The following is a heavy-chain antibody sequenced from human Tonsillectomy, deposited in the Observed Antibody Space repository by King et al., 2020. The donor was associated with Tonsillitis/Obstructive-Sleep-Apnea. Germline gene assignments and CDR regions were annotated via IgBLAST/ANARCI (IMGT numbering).Heavy chain of an antibody. J-gene: IGHJ4*02. V-gene: IGHV3-49*05. CDR1: GFTLGDYG. Sequence: VQLVESGGDLVMPGRSLRLACSAPGFTLGDYGLSWFRQAPGKGPEWVGFIRTTVFNGTTEYAASVRGRFTISRDDSKSIAYLQMNSLKAEDTAIYYLGRNALGILTGYHPDYFDYWGQGTLVIVS. CDR2: IRTTVFNGTT. D-gene: IGHD3-9*01. CDR3: GRNALGILTGYHPDYFDY.